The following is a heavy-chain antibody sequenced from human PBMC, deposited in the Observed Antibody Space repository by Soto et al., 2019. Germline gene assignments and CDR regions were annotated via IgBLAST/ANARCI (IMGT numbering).Heavy chain of an antibody. J-gene: IGHJ3*02. CDR1: GFTFSSYA. Sequence: EVQLLESGGGLVQPGGSLRLYCAASGFTFSSYAMSWVRQAPGKGLEWVSAISGSGGTTYYADSVKGRFTFSRDNSKSTLYLQMNSLRAEDTAVYYCAKTANGWFSAFDIWGQGTMVTVSS. V-gene: IGHV3-23*01. CDR2: ISGSGGTT. CDR3: AKTANGWFSAFDI. D-gene: IGHD6-19*01.